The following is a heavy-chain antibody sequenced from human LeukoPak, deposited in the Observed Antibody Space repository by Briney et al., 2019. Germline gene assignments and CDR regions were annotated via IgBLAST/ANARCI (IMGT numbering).Heavy chain of an antibody. Sequence: PSETLSLTCNVSGGSISSYFWSWIRQPAGKGLEWIGRIYTSAITNYHPSLKSRVTMSVDTSKNQFSLKLTSVTAADTAVYYCAREYSNSYASSRHLDYWGQGTLVTVSS. V-gene: IGHV4-4*07. CDR3: AREYSNSYASSRHLDY. CDR2: IYTSAIT. J-gene: IGHJ4*02. CDR1: GGSISSYF. D-gene: IGHD6-6*01.